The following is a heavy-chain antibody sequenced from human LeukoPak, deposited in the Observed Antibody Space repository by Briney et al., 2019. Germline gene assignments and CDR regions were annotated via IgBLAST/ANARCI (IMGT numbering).Heavy chain of an antibody. J-gene: IGHJ4*02. CDR1: GFTFSSYA. CDR2: ISGSGGST. CDR3: AKWRPYSSSSDPLDY. Sequence: GGSLRLSCAASGFTFSSYAMSWVRQAPGKGLEWVSAISGSGGSTYYADSVKGRFTISRDNSKNTLYLQMNSLRAENTAVYYCAKWRPYSSSSDPLDYWGQGTLVTVSS. V-gene: IGHV3-23*01. D-gene: IGHD6-6*01.